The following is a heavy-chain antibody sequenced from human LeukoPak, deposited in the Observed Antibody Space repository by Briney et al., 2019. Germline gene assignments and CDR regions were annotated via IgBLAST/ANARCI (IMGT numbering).Heavy chain of an antibody. V-gene: IGHV3-21*01. J-gene: IGHJ4*02. Sequence: GGSLRLSCAASGFTFSSYSMNWVRQAPGKGLEWVSSISSSSSYIYYADSVKGRFTISRDNAKNPLYLQMNSLRAEDTAVYYCAKDSSDYYFDYWGQGTLVTVSS. CDR3: AKDSSDYYFDY. CDR2: ISSSSSYI. CDR1: GFTFSSYS. D-gene: IGHD3-22*01.